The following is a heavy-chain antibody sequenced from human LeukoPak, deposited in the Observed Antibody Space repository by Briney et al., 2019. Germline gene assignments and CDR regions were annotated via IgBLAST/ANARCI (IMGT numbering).Heavy chain of an antibody. Sequence: GGSLRLSCAASGVTLNSYWMHWVRQAPGKRLVWVSRINTDGSSISYADSVKGRFTISRDNAKNTLYLQMNSLRAEDTAVYYYARDPYEERQYCCGTSCDCWGRGTLVTVSS. CDR2: INTDGSSI. J-gene: IGHJ4*02. V-gene: IGHV3-74*01. CDR3: ARDPYEERQYCCGTSCDC. CDR1: GVTLNSYW. D-gene: IGHD2-2*01.